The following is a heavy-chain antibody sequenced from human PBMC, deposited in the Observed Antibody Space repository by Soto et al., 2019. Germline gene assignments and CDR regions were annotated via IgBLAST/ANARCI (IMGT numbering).Heavy chain of an antibody. V-gene: IGHV3-48*03. CDR1: GFTFSNYE. CDR2: ISSSGSTI. CDR3: ARESLGGDYPLDY. D-gene: IGHD4-17*01. Sequence: GGPLRLSCAASGFTFSNYEMNWVRQAPGKGLEWVSYISSSGSTIYYADSVKGRFTISRDNAKSSLFLQVSSLRADDTAIYYCARESLGGDYPLDYWGQGTLVTVSS. J-gene: IGHJ4*02.